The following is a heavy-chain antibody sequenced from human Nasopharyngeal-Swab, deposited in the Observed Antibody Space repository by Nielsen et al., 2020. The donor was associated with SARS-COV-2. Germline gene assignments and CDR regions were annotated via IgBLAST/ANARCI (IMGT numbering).Heavy chain of an antibody. CDR3: ARVPCSSTSCYVGGYGMDV. D-gene: IGHD2-2*01. V-gene: IGHV3-53*01. CDR2: IYSGGST. Sequence: AGSLRLSCAASGFTVSSNYMSWVRQAPGKGLEWVSVIYSGGSTYYADSVKGRFTISRDNSKNTLYLQMNSLRAEDTAVYYCARVPCSSTSCYVGGYGMDVWGQGTTVTVSS. CDR1: GFTVSSNY. J-gene: IGHJ6*02.